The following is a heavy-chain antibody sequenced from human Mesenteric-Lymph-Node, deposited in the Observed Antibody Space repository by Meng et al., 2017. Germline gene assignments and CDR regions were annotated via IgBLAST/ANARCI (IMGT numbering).Heavy chain of an antibody. CDR3: ARDGYNGYGPDYYYYGMDV. D-gene: IGHD5-18*01. Sequence: ASVKVSCKASGYGFRDYAISWVRQARGQGLEWMGIINPSGGSTSYAQKFQGRVTMTRDTSTSTVYMELSSLRSEDTAVYYCARDGYNGYGPDYYYYGMDVWGQGTTVTVSS. CDR2: INPSGGST. V-gene: IGHV1-46*01. CDR1: GYGFRDYA. J-gene: IGHJ6*02.